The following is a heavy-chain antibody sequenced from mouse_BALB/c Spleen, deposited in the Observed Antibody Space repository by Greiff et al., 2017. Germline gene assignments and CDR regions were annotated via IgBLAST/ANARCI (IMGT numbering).Heavy chain of an antibody. J-gene: IGHJ3*01. V-gene: IGHV14-3*02. D-gene: IGHD1-1*01. CDR1: GFNIKDTY. Sequence: VQLKESGAELVKPGASVKLSCTASGFNIKDTYMHWVKQRPEQGLEWIGRIDPANGNTKYDPKFQGKATITADTSSNTAYLQLSSLTSEDTAVYYCARDYYGSRPFAYWGQGTLVTVSA. CDR3: ARDYYGSRPFAY. CDR2: IDPANGNT.